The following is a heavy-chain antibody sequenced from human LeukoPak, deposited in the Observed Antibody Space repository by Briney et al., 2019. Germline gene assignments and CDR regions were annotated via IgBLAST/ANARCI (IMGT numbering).Heavy chain of an antibody. Sequence: SETLSLTCTVSGGSISSSDYYWGWIRQPPEKGLEWIGSISDSGSTHYNPSLKSRVTISVDTSKNQFSLKLGSVTAADTAVFYCARHGYGPKSYFDSWGQGTLVTVSS. V-gene: IGHV4-39*01. D-gene: IGHD3-22*01. J-gene: IGHJ4*02. CDR3: ARHGYGPKSYFDS. CDR2: ISDSGST. CDR1: GGSISSSDYY.